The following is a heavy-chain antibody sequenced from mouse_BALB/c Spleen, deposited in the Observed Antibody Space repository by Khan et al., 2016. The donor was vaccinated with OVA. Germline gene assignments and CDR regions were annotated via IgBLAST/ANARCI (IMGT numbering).Heavy chain of an antibody. CDR3: AMYHGYFDV. CDR2: VNPNNGGF. J-gene: IGHJ1*01. V-gene: IGHV1-18*01. CDR1: GYSFTGYY. Sequence: IQLVQSGPDLVKPGASVRISCKASGYSFTGYYLHWVKQSHGKSLEWIGRVNPNNGGFTYNQKFKGKAILTVDKSSNTAYMELRSLTSEDSAVYSCAMYHGYFDVWGAGTTVTVSS. D-gene: IGHD1-1*01.